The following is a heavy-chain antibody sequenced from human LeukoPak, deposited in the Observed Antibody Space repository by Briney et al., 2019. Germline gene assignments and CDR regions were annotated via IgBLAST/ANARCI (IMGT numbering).Heavy chain of an antibody. CDR2: LSGSGGST. V-gene: IGHV3-23*01. CDR1: GFTFNSYA. Sequence: GGSLRLSCAASGFTFNSYAMNWVRQAPGKGLEWVSGLSGSGGSTYYADSVQGRFTISRDNSKNTLYLQMSSLRAEDTAVYYCGMAMDVWGRGTTVTVSS. CDR3: GMAMDV. J-gene: IGHJ6*02. D-gene: IGHD5-24*01.